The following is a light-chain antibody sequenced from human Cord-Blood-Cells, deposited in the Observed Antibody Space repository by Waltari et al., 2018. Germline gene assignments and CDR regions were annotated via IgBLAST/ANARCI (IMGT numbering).Light chain of an antibody. V-gene: IGKV4-1*01. Sequence: DIVMTQSPDSLVVSLGERATINCKSSQSVLYSSNNKNYLSWYQQKPGQPPKLLIYWASTREAGVPDRFSGSGSGTDFTLTISSLQAEDVAVYYCQQYYSTIFTFGPGTKVDIK. CDR2: WAS. CDR3: QQYYSTIFT. CDR1: QSVLYSSNNKNY. J-gene: IGKJ3*01.